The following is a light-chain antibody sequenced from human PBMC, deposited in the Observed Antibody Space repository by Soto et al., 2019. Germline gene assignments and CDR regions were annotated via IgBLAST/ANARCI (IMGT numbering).Light chain of an antibody. CDR1: SSNIGAGYD. J-gene: IGLJ3*02. Sequence: QSVLTQPPSVSGAPGQRVTISCTESSSNIGAGYDVHWYQQLPGTAPKLLIYDNSNRPSGVPDRFSGSKSGTSASLAITRLQAEDEADYYCQSYDSSLSGWVFGGGTKLTVL. CDR3: QSYDSSLSGWV. CDR2: DNS. V-gene: IGLV1-40*01.